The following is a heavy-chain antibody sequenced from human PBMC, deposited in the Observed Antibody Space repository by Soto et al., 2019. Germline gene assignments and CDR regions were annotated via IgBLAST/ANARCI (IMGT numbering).Heavy chain of an antibody. V-gene: IGHV1-18*01. J-gene: IGHJ6*02. D-gene: IGHD2-8*01. CDR2: ISTYNGNT. CDR3: ARDPYHVLMVTAPNLYGMDV. Sequence: ASVKVSCKASGYTFTTYDISWVRQAPGQGLEWMGRISTYNGNTNYPQSLQGRLTMTTDTSTTTAYMELRNLRSDDTAVYYCARDPYHVLMVTAPNLYGMDVWSHATTVTVSS. CDR1: GYTFTTYD.